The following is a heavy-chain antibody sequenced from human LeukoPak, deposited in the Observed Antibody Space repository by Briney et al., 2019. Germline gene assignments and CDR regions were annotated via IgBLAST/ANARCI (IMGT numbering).Heavy chain of an antibody. CDR3: AREWDYYDSSGYYAPPFDY. J-gene: IGHJ4*02. CDR1: GGSISSSSYY. D-gene: IGHD3-22*01. V-gene: IGHV4-39*07. Sequence: PSETLSLTCTVSGGSISSSSYYWGWIRQPPGKGLEWIGSIYYSGSTYYNPSLKSRVTISVDTSKNQFSLKLSSVTAADTAVYYCAREWDYYDSSGYYAPPFDYWGQGTLVTVSS. CDR2: IYYSGST.